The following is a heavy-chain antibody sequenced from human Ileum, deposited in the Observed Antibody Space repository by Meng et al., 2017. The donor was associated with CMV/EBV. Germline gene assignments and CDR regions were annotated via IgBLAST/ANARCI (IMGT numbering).Heavy chain of an antibody. D-gene: IGHD6-13*01. J-gene: IGHJ6*02. CDR3: AREIAEAGYYYYGMDV. V-gene: IGHV4-61*01. CDR2: IYYSGST. Sequence: SETLSLTCTVSGGSVSRGSYYWSWIRQSPGKGLEWIGYIYYSGSTNYNPSRKSRVTISVDTSKNQFSLKLRSVTAADTAVYYCAREIAEAGYYYYGMDVWGQGTTVTVAS. CDR1: GGSVSRGSYY.